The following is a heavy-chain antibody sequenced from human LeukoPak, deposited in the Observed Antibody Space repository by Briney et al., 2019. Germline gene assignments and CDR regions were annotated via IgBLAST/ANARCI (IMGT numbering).Heavy chain of an antibody. D-gene: IGHD2-15*01. CDR1: RFTFSTYW. J-gene: IGHJ4*02. Sequence: GGSLRLSCAASRFTFSTYWMHWVRQAPGKGLVWVSAISGSGGSTYYADSVKGRFTISGDNSKNTLYLQMNSLRAEDTAVYYCAKDAFSRYCSGGSCYRLPYFDYWGQGTLVTVSS. CDR3: AKDAFSRYCSGGSCYRLPYFDY. CDR2: ISGSGGST. V-gene: IGHV3-23*01.